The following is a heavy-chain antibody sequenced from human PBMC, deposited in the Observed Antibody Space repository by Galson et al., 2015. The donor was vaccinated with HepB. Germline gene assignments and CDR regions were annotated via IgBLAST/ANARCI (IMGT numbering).Heavy chain of an antibody. CDR3: ARGGSGSGPYYYGMDV. Sequence: SVKVSCKASGGTFSSYAISWVRQAPGQGLEWMGGIIPIFGTANYAQKFQGRVTITADESTSTAYMELSSLRSEDTAVYYCARGGSGSGPYYYGMDVWGQGTTVTVSS. CDR1: GGTFSSYA. CDR2: IIPIFGTA. J-gene: IGHJ6*02. D-gene: IGHD6-19*01. V-gene: IGHV1-69*13.